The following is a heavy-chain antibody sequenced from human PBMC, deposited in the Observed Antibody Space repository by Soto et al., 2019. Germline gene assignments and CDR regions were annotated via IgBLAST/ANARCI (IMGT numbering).Heavy chain of an antibody. D-gene: IGHD1-26*01. V-gene: IGHV3-33*01. J-gene: IGHJ4*02. CDR1: GFTFSTYV. CDR2: MWSDGTNK. Sequence: QVQLVESGGGVVQPGRSLRLSCAASGFTFSTYVMHWVRQAPGKGLEWVAAMWSDGTNKNYADSVKGRFTISRDNSKNTLYLQMNSLRAEDTAVYYCTRESVSYHSDYWGQGTLVTVSS. CDR3: TRESVSYHSDY.